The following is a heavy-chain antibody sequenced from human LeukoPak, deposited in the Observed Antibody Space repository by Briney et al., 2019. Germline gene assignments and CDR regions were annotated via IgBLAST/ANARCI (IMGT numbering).Heavy chain of an antibody. J-gene: IGHJ4*02. D-gene: IGHD3-10*01. Sequence: ASVTVSCKASGGTFSSYAISWVRQAPGQGLEWMGRIIPILGIANYAQKFQGRVTITADKSTSTAYMELSSLRSEDTAVYYCARENYYGSGSYLDYWGQGTLVTVSS. CDR1: GGTFSSYA. CDR2: IIPILGIA. CDR3: ARENYYGSGSYLDY. V-gene: IGHV1-69*04.